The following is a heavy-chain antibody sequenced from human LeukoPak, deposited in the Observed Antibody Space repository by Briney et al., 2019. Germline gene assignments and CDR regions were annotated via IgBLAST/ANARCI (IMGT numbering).Heavy chain of an antibody. V-gene: IGHV3-23*01. J-gene: IGHJ5*02. CDR3: VKSDSSSWYEFYP. CDR1: GFNFTSYA. Sequence: GGSLRLSCAASGFNFTSYALSWVRQAPGKGLEWVSGISASGGSTYYADSVKGRFTISRDNSKNTLFLQMNSLRAEDTAVYHCVKSDSSSWYEFYPWGQGTLVTVSS. CDR2: ISASGGST. D-gene: IGHD6-13*01.